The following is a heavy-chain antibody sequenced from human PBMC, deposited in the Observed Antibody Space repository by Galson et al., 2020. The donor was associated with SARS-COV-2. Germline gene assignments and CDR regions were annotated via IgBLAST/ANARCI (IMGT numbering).Heavy chain of an antibody. J-gene: IGHJ4*02. CDR3: AHLDWTLGYYFHY. D-gene: IGHD1-1*01. V-gene: IGHV2-5*02. Sequence: SGPTLVKPTQTLTLSCTFSGFSLTTRGEVVGWIRQPPGKALEWLALIYWDDDKRYNPSVKSRLTISKDTSKSQVVLSVTNMDPGDTATYFCAHLDWTLGYYFHYWGQGTLVTVSS. CDR2: IYWDDDK. CDR1: GFSLTTRGEV.